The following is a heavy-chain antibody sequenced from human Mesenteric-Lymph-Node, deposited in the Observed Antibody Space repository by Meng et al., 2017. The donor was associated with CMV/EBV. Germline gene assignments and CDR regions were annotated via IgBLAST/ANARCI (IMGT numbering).Heavy chain of an antibody. CDR2: IIPMSGTT. Sequence: FSTYAISWVRQAPGQGLEWMGGIIPMSGTTNYAQKFRGRVTITTGESTSTAYMELNSLRSEDTAVYFCAWSIQNRPIYGDPPYNWFGPWGQGTLVTVSS. V-gene: IGHV1-69*05. CDR3: AWSIQNRPIYGDPPYNWFGP. CDR1: FSTYA. J-gene: IGHJ5*02. D-gene: IGHD4-17*01.